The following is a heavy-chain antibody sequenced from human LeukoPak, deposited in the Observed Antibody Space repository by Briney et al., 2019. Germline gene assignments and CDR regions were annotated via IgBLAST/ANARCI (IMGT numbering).Heavy chain of an antibody. CDR2: IYHSGST. Sequence: SSETLSLTCIVSGYSISSGYYWGWVRQPPGKGLEWIANIYHSGSTYYNPSLKSRVTISVDTSKNQFSLKLSSVTAADTAVYYCARLAGTGAAAGAFDYWGQGTLVTVSS. V-gene: IGHV4-38-2*02. CDR3: ARLAGTGAAAGAFDY. CDR1: GYSISSGYY. J-gene: IGHJ4*02. D-gene: IGHD3/OR15-3a*01.